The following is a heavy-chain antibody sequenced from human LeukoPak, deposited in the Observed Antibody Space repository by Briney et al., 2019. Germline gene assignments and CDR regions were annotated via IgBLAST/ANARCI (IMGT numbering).Heavy chain of an antibody. CDR1: GYTFTSFV. Sequence: ASVKVSCKASGYTFTSFVISWVRQAPGQGSEWMGWISAFNGNTNYAQKLQGRITITTDTYTSTVYMELRSLRSDDTAVYYCARGGTVVDTANPFDFWGQGTLVTVSS. J-gene: IGHJ4*02. CDR3: ARGGTVVDTANPFDF. CDR2: ISAFNGNT. D-gene: IGHD5-18*01. V-gene: IGHV1-18*01.